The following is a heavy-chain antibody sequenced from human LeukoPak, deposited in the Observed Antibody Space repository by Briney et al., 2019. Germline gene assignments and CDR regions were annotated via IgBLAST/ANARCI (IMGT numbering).Heavy chain of an antibody. CDR3: ARAYSTYHMDV. D-gene: IGHD4-11*01. V-gene: IGHV3-11*04. Sequence: GGSLRLSCAASGFTFSDYYMSWLRQAPGKGLQWVSFISSSRNTIYYADSVKGRFTISRDNAENSLYLQMNSLRAEDTAVYYCARAYSTYHMDVWGKGTTVTVSS. J-gene: IGHJ6*03. CDR2: ISSSRNTI. CDR1: GFTFSDYY.